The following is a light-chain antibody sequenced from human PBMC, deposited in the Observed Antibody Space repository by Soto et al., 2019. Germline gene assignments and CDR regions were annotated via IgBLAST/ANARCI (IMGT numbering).Light chain of an antibody. J-gene: IGKJ1*01. V-gene: IGKV1-5*01. CDR2: DAS. CDR3: QQYHSDSEA. Sequence: DIKMTENASSVYGCVGRSVTRNCRASQTISSWLAWYQQKPGKAPKLLIYDASSLESGVPQRFSGSGSGTEFTLAMRSLQTDDFSISICQQYHSDSEAFGQGTKVDNK. CDR1: QTISSW.